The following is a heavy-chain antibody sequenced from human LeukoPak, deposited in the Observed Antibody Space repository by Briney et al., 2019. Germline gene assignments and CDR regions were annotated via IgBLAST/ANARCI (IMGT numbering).Heavy chain of an antibody. J-gene: IGHJ4*02. CDR3: AREGFGRVVTQGY. D-gene: IGHD4-23*01. CDR2: IYHSGST. V-gene: IGHV4-38-2*02. Sequence: SETLSLTCTVSGYSISSGYYWGWIRRPPGKGLEWIGSIYHSGSTYYAPSLKSRVTISLDTSKNQFSLKLSSVTAADTAVYYCAREGFGRVVTQGYWGQGTLVTVSS. CDR1: GYSISSGYY.